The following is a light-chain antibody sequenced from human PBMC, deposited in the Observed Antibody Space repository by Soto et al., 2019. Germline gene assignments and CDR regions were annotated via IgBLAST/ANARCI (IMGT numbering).Light chain of an antibody. CDR1: ESVHRN. CDR2: YAS. CDR3: QHYSNWPPT. J-gene: IGKJ3*01. Sequence: EMVMTQSPATLSMSPGERVSLSCRASESVHRNLAWYQQKPGQGPSLLIYYASNRATGVPDRFTGSGSGTEFTLTISSLQSEDFGVYHCQHYSNWPPTFGPGTKVEIK. V-gene: IGKV3-15*01.